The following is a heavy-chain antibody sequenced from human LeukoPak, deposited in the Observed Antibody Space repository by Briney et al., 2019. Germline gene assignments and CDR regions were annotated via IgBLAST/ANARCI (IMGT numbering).Heavy chain of an antibody. CDR1: GFTFSSYA. CDR2: IRDSGSST. Sequence: GGSLRLSCAASGFTFSSYAMSWVRQAPGKGLEWVSAIRDSGSSTHYADSVKGRFTTSRDNSKNTLFLQMNSLRAEDTAIYYCAKYGPQDSGSSHFDYWGQGTLVTVSS. CDR3: AKYGPQDSGSSHFDY. D-gene: IGHD1-26*01. V-gene: IGHV3-23*01. J-gene: IGHJ4*02.